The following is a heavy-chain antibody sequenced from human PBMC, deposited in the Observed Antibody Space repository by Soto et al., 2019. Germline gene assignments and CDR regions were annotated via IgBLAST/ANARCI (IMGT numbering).Heavy chain of an antibody. Sequence: GGSLRLSCAASGFTFSSYAMSWVRQAPGKGLEWVSAISGSGGSTYYADSVKGRFTISRDNSKNTLYLQMNSLRAEDTAVYYCATNPVFYGVNWFDPWGQGTLVTVSS. CDR1: GFTFSSYA. CDR2: ISGSGGST. CDR3: ATNPVFYGVNWFDP. D-gene: IGHD4-17*01. V-gene: IGHV3-23*01. J-gene: IGHJ5*02.